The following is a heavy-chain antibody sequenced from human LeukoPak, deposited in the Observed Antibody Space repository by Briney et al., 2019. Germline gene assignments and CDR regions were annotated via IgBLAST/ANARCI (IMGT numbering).Heavy chain of an antibody. CDR2: INPNSGGT. CDR1: GYTFTGDY. D-gene: IGHD4/OR15-4a*01. CDR3: ARPNGAWGAFDI. J-gene: IGHJ3*02. V-gene: IGHV1-2*02. Sequence: ASVKVSCKASGYTFTGDYMHWVRLAPGQGLEWMGWINPNSGGTKYAQKLQGRVTMTRDTSISTAYMELSRLRSDDTAVYYCARPNGAWGAFDIWGQGTMVTVSS.